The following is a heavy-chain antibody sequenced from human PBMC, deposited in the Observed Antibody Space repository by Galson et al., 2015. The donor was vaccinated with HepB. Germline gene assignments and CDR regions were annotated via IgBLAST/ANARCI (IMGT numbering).Heavy chain of an antibody. CDR2: IRSKANSYAT. Sequence: SLRLSCAASGFTFSGSAMHWARQASGKGLEWVGRIRSKANSYATAYAASVKGRSTISRDDSKNTAYLQMNSLKTEDTAVYYCTRWDEIVVADDYWGQGTLVTVSS. CDR1: GFTFSGSA. J-gene: IGHJ4*02. V-gene: IGHV3-73*01. D-gene: IGHD3-22*01. CDR3: TRWDEIVVADDY.